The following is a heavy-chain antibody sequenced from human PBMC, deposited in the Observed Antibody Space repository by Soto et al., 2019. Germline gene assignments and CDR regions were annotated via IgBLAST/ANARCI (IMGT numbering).Heavy chain of an antibody. J-gene: IGHJ3*01. Sequence: GGSLRLSCAASGFTFSSYWMSWVRQAPGKGLEWVANIKQDGSEKYYVDSVKGRFTVSRDNAKNSLYLQMNSLRAEDTAVYYWAILRWNNGDYQDVFNFGAKGKMVPVS. V-gene: IGHV3-7*01. D-gene: IGHD4-17*01. CDR1: GFTFSSYW. CDR2: IKQDGSEK. CDR3: AILRWNNGDYQDVFNF.